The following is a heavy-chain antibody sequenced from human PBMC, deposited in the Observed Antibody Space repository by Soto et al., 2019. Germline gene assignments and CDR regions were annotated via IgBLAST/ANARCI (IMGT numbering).Heavy chain of an antibody. CDR1: GDSISSTY. D-gene: IGHD3-3*01. CDR3: ARGYESGYTFGHDL. V-gene: IGHV4-4*07. Sequence: SEALSLTCTVSGDSISSTYWSWVRQPAGRGLEWIGRIYSSGSNNYNPSLESRVTMSVDTSKNQFSLTLRSVTAADTAVYFCARGYESGYTFGHDLWGQGTLVTVSS. J-gene: IGHJ5*02. CDR2: IYSSGSN.